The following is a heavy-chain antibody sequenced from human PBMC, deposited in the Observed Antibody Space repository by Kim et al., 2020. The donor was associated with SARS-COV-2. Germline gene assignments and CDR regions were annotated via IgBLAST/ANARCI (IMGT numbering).Heavy chain of an antibody. Sequence: GGSLRLSCIGSGFSFGDYAVTWFRQAPGKGPEWVGLIRNKPYGETTEYDASVKGRFIISRDDSKSIAYLQMNSLKTEDTGVYYCTRGAGAASNYYGMDVWGQGTTVTVSS. CDR1: GFSFGDYA. CDR3: TRGAGAASNYYGMDV. J-gene: IGHJ6*02. CDR2: IRNKPYGETT. D-gene: IGHD6-25*01. V-gene: IGHV3-49*03.